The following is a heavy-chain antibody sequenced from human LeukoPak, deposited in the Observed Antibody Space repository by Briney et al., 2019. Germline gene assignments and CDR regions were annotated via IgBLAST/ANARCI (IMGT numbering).Heavy chain of an antibody. V-gene: IGHV1-2*02. D-gene: IGHD3-22*01. CDR2: INPNSGGT. CDR1: GYTFTGYY. Sequence: ASVKVSCKASGYTFTGYYMHWVRQDPGQGLEWMGWINPNSGGTNYAQKFQGRVTMTRDTSISTAYMELSRLRSDDTAVYYCACGYYYDSSGALDYWGQGTLVTVSS. J-gene: IGHJ4*02. CDR3: ACGYYYDSSGALDY.